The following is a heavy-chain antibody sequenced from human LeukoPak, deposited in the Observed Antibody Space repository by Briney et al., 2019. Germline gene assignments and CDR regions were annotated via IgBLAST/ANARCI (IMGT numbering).Heavy chain of an antibody. CDR3: ATGEMATISPLDY. CDR1: GGTFSSYA. CDR2: IIPILGIA. J-gene: IGHJ4*02. Sequence: SVKVSCKASGGTFSSYAISWVRQAPGQGLEWKGRIIPILGIANYAQKFQGRVTITADKSTSTAYMELSSLRSEDTAVYYCATGEMATISPLDYWGQGTLVTVSS. D-gene: IGHD5-24*01. V-gene: IGHV1-69*04.